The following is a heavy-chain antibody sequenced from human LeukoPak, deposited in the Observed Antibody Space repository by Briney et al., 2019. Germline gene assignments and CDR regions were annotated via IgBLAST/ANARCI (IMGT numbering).Heavy chain of an antibody. CDR3: AREAPGGSGWTYFDY. V-gene: IGHV4-59*11. CDR2: IYASGSA. CDR1: RGSLSGHY. J-gene: IGHJ4*02. D-gene: IGHD6-19*01. Sequence: SRTLSLTCTLSRGSLSGHYWDWVRQPPPKGLEGIGYIYASGSANYHPSLKSRVTISLDTSKNHVSLRLTSVTAEDTAVYYCAREAPGGSGWTYFDYWGRGSLVTVSS.